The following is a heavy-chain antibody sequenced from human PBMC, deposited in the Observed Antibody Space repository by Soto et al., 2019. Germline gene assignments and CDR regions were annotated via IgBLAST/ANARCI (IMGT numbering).Heavy chain of an antibody. V-gene: IGHV4-39*01. CDR1: GGSISSSSYY. D-gene: IGHD6-13*01. Sequence: QLQLQESGPGLVKPSETLSLTCTVSGGSISSSSYYWGWIRQPPGKGLEWIGSIYYSGSTYYNPSLKSRVTISVETSKNQCSLKLSAVTAADTAVYYCARQWTAAGRRNFDYWGQGTLVTVSS. CDR3: ARQWTAAGRRNFDY. CDR2: IYYSGST. J-gene: IGHJ4*02.